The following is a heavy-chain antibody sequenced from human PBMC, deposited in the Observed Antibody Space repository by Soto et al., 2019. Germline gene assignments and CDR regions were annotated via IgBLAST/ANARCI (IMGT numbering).Heavy chain of an antibody. J-gene: IGHJ4*02. CDR3: ARDRTSRDYGDYELAF. CDR1: GYTFTSYG. D-gene: IGHD4-17*01. Sequence: ASVKVSCKASGYTFTSYGISWVRQAPGQALEWVGWISAYNGNTNHAQKLQGRVTMTTDASTSTAYMELKSLGSDDTAVYYCARDRTSRDYGDYELAFWGQGTLVTVSS. V-gene: IGHV1-18*01. CDR2: ISAYNGNT.